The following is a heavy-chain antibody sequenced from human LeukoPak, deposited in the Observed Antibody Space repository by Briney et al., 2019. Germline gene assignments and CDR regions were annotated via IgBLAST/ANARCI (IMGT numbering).Heavy chain of an antibody. Sequence: SGTLSLTCAVSGGSISSSNWWSWVRQPPGKGLEWIGEIYHSGSTNYNPSLKSRVTMSVDTSKNQFSLKLSSVTAADTAVYYCARGRYQLLSGFDPWGQGTLVTVSS. D-gene: IGHD2-2*01. CDR2: IYHSGST. CDR3: ARGRYQLLSGFDP. V-gene: IGHV4-4*02. CDR1: GGSISSSNW. J-gene: IGHJ5*02.